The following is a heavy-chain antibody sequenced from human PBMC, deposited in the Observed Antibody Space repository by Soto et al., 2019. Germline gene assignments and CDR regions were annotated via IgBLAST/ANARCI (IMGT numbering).Heavy chain of an antibody. CDR1: GFAFRTFG. V-gene: IGHV3-48*01. CDR2: ISSDSSTI. Sequence: PGGSLRLSCAASGFAFRTFGMNWVRQALGKRPEWVSYISSDSSTINYADSVRGRFTISRDNAKNSLYLQMNNPSPDDTAMYYCARDLGLVRGDLYLDSWGQGAAVTVSS. J-gene: IGHJ4*02. D-gene: IGHD3-10*01. CDR3: ARDLGLVRGDLYLDS.